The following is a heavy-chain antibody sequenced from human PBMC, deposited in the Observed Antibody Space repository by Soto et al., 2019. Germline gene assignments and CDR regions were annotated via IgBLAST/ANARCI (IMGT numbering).Heavy chain of an antibody. D-gene: IGHD6-19*01. CDR2: ISYSGST. J-gene: IGHJ5*02. V-gene: IGHV4-61*08. CDR3: ARGHSGWSWFDP. CDR1: GGSISSGGYS. Sequence: PSETLSLTCAVSGGSISSGGYSRSWIRQPPGKGLEWIGYISYSGSTNYNPSLKSRVTISVDTSKNQFSLRLSSVIAADTAVYYCARGHSGWSWFDPWGQGILVTVSS.